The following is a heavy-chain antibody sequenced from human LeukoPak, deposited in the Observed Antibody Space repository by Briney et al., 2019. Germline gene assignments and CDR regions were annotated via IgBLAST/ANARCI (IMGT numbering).Heavy chain of an antibody. D-gene: IGHD2-8*02. J-gene: IGHJ4*02. V-gene: IGHV4-59*06. Sequence: PSETLSLTCTVSGGSISSYYWSWIRQHPGKGLEWIGYIYYSGSTYYNPSLKSRVTISVDTSKNQFSLKLSSVTAADTAVYYCARDRSSGLWYDFWGQGTLVTVSS. CDR1: GGSISSYY. CDR3: ARDRSSGLWYDF. CDR2: IYYSGST.